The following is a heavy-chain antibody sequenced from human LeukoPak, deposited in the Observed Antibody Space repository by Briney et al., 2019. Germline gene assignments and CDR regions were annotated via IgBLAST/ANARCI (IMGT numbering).Heavy chain of an antibody. V-gene: IGHV3-21*01. CDR2: ISSSSSYI. CDR1: GVTFSSYS. J-gene: IGHJ4*02. CDR3: AREVYGELAFEN. Sequence: GGSPRLSCADSGVTFSSYSMNWVRRAPGRGLEWVSSISSSSSYIYYADSVKGRFTISRDNAKNSLYLQMNSLRAEDTAVYYCAREVYGELAFENWGQGTLVTVSS. D-gene: IGHD4-17*01.